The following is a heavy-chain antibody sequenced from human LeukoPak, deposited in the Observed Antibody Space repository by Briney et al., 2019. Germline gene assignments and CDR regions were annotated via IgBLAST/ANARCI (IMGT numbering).Heavy chain of an antibody. J-gene: IGHJ4*02. CDR2: INPNSGGT. V-gene: IGHV1-2*02. Sequence: ASVKVSCKASGYTFTGYYMHWVRQAPGQGLEWMGWINPNSGGTNYAQKFQGRVTMTRDTSISTAYMELSRLRSDDTAVYYCARLRYFDWLSPGPFDYCGQGTLVTVSS. CDR1: GYTFTGYY. D-gene: IGHD3-9*01. CDR3: ARLRYFDWLSPGPFDY.